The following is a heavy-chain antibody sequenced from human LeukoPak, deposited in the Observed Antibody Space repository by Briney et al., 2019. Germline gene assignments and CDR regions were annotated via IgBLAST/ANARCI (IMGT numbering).Heavy chain of an antibody. CDR1: GGSFSGYY. CDR3: ARGPISGCSSTSCYNSDY. V-gene: IGHV4-34*01. Sequence: SETLSLTCAVYGGSFSGYYWSWIRQPPGKGLEWIGEINHSGSTNYNPSLKSRVTISVDTSKNQFSLKLSSVTAADTAVYYCARGPISGCSSTSCYNSDYWGQGTLVTVSS. CDR2: INHSGST. J-gene: IGHJ4*02. D-gene: IGHD2-2*02.